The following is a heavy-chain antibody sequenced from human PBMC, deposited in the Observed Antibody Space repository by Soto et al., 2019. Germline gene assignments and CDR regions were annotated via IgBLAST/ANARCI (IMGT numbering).Heavy chain of an antibody. Sequence: QVQLVESGGGVVQPGTSLRLSCTASGFTFSTTGMHWVRQAPGKGLEWVAVISYDGSKTYYAASVKGRLTISRDNSRGTVYLQMNSLRPEDTAVYYCAKALRQVASGATVYGMDVWGQGTTVSVSS. CDR3: AKALRQVASGATVYGMDV. J-gene: IGHJ6*02. V-gene: IGHV3-30*18. CDR2: ISYDGSKT. CDR1: GFTFSTTG. D-gene: IGHD5-12*01.